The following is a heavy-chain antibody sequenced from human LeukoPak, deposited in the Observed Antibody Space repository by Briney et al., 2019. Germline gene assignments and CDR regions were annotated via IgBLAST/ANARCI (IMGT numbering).Heavy chain of an antibody. CDR2: IKPDGSEK. V-gene: IGHV3-7*03. CDR3: AKDINRCSGTSCYLGYFDY. J-gene: IGHJ4*02. CDR1: GFTFSNYW. D-gene: IGHD2-2*01. Sequence: PGGSLRLSCAASGFTFSNYWMSWVRQAPGKGLEWVANIKPDGSEKFYVDSVKGRFTISRDNAKNSLYLQMNSLRVEDMALYYCAKDINRCSGTSCYLGYFDYWGQGTLVTVSS.